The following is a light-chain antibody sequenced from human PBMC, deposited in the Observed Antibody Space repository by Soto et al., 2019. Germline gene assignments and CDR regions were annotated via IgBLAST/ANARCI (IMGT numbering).Light chain of an antibody. CDR1: SSDIGDYNY. CDR3: CSYTRSGTLI. V-gene: IGLV2-14*01. J-gene: IGLJ1*01. Sequence: QSALTQPASVSGSPGQSITISCVGTSSDIGDYNYVSWYQQHPGKVPKVIIYDVSNRPSGVSYSFTATKSGNTASLTISGLQAEDEADYYCCSYTRSGTLIFGTGTKVTVL. CDR2: DVS.